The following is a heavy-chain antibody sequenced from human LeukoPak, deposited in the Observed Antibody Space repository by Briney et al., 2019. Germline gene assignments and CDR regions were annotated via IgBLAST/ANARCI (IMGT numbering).Heavy chain of an antibody. CDR1: GGSSSGYY. D-gene: IGHD3-3*01. Sequence: SETLSLTCAVYGGSSSGYYWSWIRQPPGKGLEWIGEINHSGSTNYNPSLKSRVTISVDTSKNQFSLKLSSVTAADTAVYYCARNVLSKGYYDFWSGYWAVTYFDYWGQGTLVTVSS. CDR3: ARNVLSKGYYDFWSGYWAVTYFDY. V-gene: IGHV4-34*01. J-gene: IGHJ4*02. CDR2: INHSGST.